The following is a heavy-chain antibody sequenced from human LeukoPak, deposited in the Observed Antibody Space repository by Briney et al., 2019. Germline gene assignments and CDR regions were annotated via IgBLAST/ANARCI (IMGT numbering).Heavy chain of an antibody. J-gene: IGHJ3*02. D-gene: IGHD3-22*01. CDR2: ISSSGGT. Sequence: SETLSLTCTVSGFSISSGDYYWCWLPQPAGKGLEWIGRISSSGGTNYNPSLESRSSILVDTSKNQFSLKLSSVTAADTAVYFCARGPYSYDSSGAFDIWGQGTMVTVSS. V-gene: IGHV4-61*02. CDR1: GFSISSGDYY. CDR3: ARGPYSYDSSGAFDI.